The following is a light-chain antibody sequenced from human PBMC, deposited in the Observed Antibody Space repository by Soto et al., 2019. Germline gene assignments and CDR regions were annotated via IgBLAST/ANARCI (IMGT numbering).Light chain of an antibody. J-gene: IGLJ1*01. Sequence: QSARTQPPSASGSPGQSVTISCTGTSSDVGGYNYVSWYQQHPGKAPKLMIYEVSKRPSGVPDRFSGSKSGNTASLTVSGLQAEDEADYYCSSYEGSNKVFGTGTKVTGL. CDR2: EVS. CDR1: SSDVGGYNY. V-gene: IGLV2-8*01. CDR3: SSYEGSNKV.